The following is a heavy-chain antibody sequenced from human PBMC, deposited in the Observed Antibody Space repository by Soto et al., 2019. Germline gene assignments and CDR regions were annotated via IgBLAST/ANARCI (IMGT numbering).Heavy chain of an antibody. CDR1: GYTFTGHY. D-gene: IGHD1-26*01. V-gene: IGHV1-2*02. Sequence: WASVKVSCKASGYTFTGHYIHCVRQAPEQGPEWMGEIGPESGATRYAQRFQGRVTMTRDMSITTVYMELNNLSPDDTAVYYCGRGRSGQIVVFYWGQGTPVTVSS. J-gene: IGHJ4*02. CDR2: IGPESGAT. CDR3: GRGRSGQIVVFY.